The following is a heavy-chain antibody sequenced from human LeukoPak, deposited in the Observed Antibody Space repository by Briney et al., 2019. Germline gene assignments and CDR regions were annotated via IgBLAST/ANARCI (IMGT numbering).Heavy chain of an antibody. CDR3: ARGPHSGYDLFGGFRLDY. V-gene: IGHV1-69*04. CDR2: IIPILGIA. Sequence: ASVKVSCKASGGTFSSYAISWVRQAPGQGLEWMGRIIPILGIANYAQKLQGRVTITADKSTSTAYMELSSLRSEDTAVYYCARGPHSGYDLFGGFRLDYWGQGTLVTVSS. J-gene: IGHJ4*02. D-gene: IGHD5-12*01. CDR1: GGTFSSYA.